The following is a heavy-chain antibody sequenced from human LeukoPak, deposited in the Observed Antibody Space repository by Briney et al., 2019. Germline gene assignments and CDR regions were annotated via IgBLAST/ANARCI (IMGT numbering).Heavy chain of an antibody. CDR1: GGSFSGYY. D-gene: IGHD6-13*01. CDR2: INHSGST. Sequence: SETLSLTCAVYGGSFSGYYWSWIRQPPRKGLEWVGEINHSGSTNYNPSLKRRVTISVDTSKNQFSLKLSSVPAADTAVYYCARGVPYSSSPRRGGKPAPFDYWGQGTLVTVSS. V-gene: IGHV4-34*01. J-gene: IGHJ4*02. CDR3: ARGVPYSSSPRRGGKPAPFDY.